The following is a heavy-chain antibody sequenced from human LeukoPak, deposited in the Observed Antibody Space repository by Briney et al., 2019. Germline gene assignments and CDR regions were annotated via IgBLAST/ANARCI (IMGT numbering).Heavy chain of an antibody. CDR1: GFTFSLYS. J-gene: IGHJ3*02. CDR3: AREYDFWSGYSPGAFDI. D-gene: IGHD3-3*01. CDR2: ISSSSSTI. V-gene: IGHV3-48*02. Sequence: GGSLRLSCAASGFTFSLYSMNWVRQAPGKGLEWVSYISSSSSTIYYADSVKGRFTISRDNAKNSLYLQMNSLRDEDTAVYYCAREYDFWSGYSPGAFDIWGQGTMVTVSS.